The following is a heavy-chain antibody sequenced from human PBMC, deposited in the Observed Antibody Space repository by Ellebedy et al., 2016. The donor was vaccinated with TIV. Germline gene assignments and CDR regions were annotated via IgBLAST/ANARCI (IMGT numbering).Heavy chain of an antibody. J-gene: IGHJ4*02. CDR2: ISYDGSNK. CDR3: ARDLSRFLIVGAVDY. CDR1: GFTFSSYG. V-gene: IGHV3-30*03. Sequence: PGGSLRLSCAASGFTFSSYGMHWVRQAPGKGLEWVAVISYDGSNKYYADSVKGRFTISRDNSKNTLYLQMNSLRAADTAVYYCARDLSRFLIVGAVDYWGQGTLVTVSS. D-gene: IGHD1-26*01.